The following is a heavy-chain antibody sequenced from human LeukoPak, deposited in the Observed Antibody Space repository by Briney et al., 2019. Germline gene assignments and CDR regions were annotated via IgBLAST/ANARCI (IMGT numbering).Heavy chain of an antibody. CDR1: GGTFSSYA. CDR3: ARAAAAAGPNYYFDY. Sequence: SVKVSCKASGGTFSSYAISWVRQAPGQGLEWMGRIIPIFGTANYAQKFQGRVTITTDESTSTAYMELSSLRSEDTAVYYCARAAAAAGPNYYFDYWGRGTLVTVSS. V-gene: IGHV1-69*05. J-gene: IGHJ4*02. D-gene: IGHD6-13*01. CDR2: IIPIFGTA.